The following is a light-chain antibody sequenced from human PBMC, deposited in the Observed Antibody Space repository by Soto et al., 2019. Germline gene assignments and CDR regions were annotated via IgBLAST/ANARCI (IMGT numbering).Light chain of an antibody. CDR3: SSYTSSSTRV. J-gene: IGLJ2*01. Sequence: QSALTQPASVSGSPGQSITISCTGTSSDVGGYNYVSWYQHRPGKAPKLMIYDVSNRASGVSNRFSGSKSGNTASLTISGLQAEDEADYYCSSYTSSSTRVFGGGTKLTVL. CDR2: DVS. V-gene: IGLV2-14*03. CDR1: SSDVGGYNY.